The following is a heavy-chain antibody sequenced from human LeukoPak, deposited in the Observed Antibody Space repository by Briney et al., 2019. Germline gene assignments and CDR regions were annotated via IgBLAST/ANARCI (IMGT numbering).Heavy chain of an antibody. CDR3: ARIGLSPNYYDSSGYYWFDY. J-gene: IGHJ4*02. CDR2: INSDGSST. Sequence: GSLRLSCAASGFTFSSYWMHWVRQAPGKGLVWVSRINSDGSSTSYADSVKGRFTISRDNAKNTLYLQMNSLRAEDTAVYYCARIGLSPNYYDSSGYYWFDYWGQGTLVTVSS. V-gene: IGHV3-74*01. D-gene: IGHD3-22*01. CDR1: GFTFSSYW.